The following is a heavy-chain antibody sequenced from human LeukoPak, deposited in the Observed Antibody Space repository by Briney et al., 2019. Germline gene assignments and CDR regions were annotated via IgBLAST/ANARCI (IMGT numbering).Heavy chain of an antibody. V-gene: IGHV4-59*08. CDR1: GGSISSYY. J-gene: IGHJ5*02. D-gene: IGHD6-19*01. CDR3: ARAWYSSGWYWFDP. Sequence: PSETLSLTCTVSGGSISSYYWSWIRQPPGKGLEWIGYIYYSGSTNYNPSLKSRVTISVDTSKNQFSLKLSSVTAADTAVYYCARAWYSSGWYWFDPWGQGTLVTVSS. CDR2: IYYSGST.